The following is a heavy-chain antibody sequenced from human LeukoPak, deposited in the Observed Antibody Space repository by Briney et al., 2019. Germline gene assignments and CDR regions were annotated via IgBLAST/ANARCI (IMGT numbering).Heavy chain of an antibody. D-gene: IGHD1-26*01. J-gene: IGHJ4*02. V-gene: IGHV3-20*01. Sequence: GGSLRLSCAASGFTFDDYGMSWVRQAPGKGLEWVSGINWNGASTGYGDSVKGRFTISRDNAKNSLYLQMNSLRADDTALYLCARVSGGIYYGDFDYWGQGTLVTVSS. CDR1: GFTFDDYG. CDR2: INWNGAST. CDR3: ARVSGGIYYGDFDY.